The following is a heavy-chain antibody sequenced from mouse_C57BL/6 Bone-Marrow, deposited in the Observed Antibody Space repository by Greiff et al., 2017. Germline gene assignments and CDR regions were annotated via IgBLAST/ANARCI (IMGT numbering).Heavy chain of an antibody. Sequence: QVQLKQPGAELVRPGSSVKLSCKASGYTFTSYWMHWVKQRPIQGLEWIGNIDPSDSETHYNQKFKDKATLTVDNSSSTAYMQLSSLTSEDSAVYYCARGGFIYDGYYEFAYWGQGTLVTVSA. J-gene: IGHJ3*01. V-gene: IGHV1-52*01. CDR1: GYTFTSYW. CDR2: IDPSDSET. D-gene: IGHD2-3*01. CDR3: ARGGFIYDGYYEFAY.